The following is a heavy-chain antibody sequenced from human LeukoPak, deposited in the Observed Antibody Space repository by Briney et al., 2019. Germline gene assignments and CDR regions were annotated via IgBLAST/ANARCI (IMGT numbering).Heavy chain of an antibody. D-gene: IGHD5-12*01. J-gene: IGHJ4*02. V-gene: IGHV4-59*08. Sequence: SETLSLTCTVSGGSISGYYWSWIRQPPGKGLEWIGYIYYSGSTNYNPSLKSRVTVSVDTSKNQFSLKLSSVTAADTAVYYCASGYGNFDYWGQGTLVTVSS. CDR1: GGSISGYY. CDR2: IYYSGST. CDR3: ASGYGNFDY.